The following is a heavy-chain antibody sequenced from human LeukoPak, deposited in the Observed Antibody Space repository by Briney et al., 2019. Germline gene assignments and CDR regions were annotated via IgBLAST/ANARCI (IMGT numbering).Heavy chain of an antibody. V-gene: IGHV4-59*11. CDR2: VFKGGRT. CDR1: GGSINSHY. CDR3: ATRPADNTWYGVFDY. J-gene: IGHJ4*02. D-gene: IGHD3-10*01. Sequence: SETLSLTCSVSGGSINSHYWSWIRQSPGKGLEWIGYVFKGGRTYYNPSLKTRVTMSLDTYRDQFSLRLSSVTAADTATYYCATRPADNTWYGVFDYWSQGTLVTVSS.